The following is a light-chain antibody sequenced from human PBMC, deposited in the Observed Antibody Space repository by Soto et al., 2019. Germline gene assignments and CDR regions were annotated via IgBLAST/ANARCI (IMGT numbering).Light chain of an antibody. CDR1: QSLLHSNGYNY. CDR3: MQALQTPS. Sequence: DTVMTQSPLSLHVTPGEPASISCRSSQSLLHSNGYNYLDWYLQRPGQSPQLLIYLASFRASGVPDRFSGSGSGTHFTLKISIVEAADVGVYYCMQALQTPSFGGGTKVEIK. CDR2: LAS. J-gene: IGKJ4*01. V-gene: IGKV2-28*01.